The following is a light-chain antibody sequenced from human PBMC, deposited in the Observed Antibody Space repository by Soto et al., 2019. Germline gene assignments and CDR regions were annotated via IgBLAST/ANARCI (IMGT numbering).Light chain of an antibody. CDR3: SSYGGFNDVL. CDR1: SSDVGEYKY. Sequence: QSALTQPPSASGSPGQSVTISCTGSSSDVGEYKYVSWYQQHPGKAPKLIIYEVSKRPSGIPGRFSGSKSGNTASLTVARLQAADEADYYCSSYGGFNDVLFGGGTKLTVL. V-gene: IGLV2-8*01. CDR2: EVS. J-gene: IGLJ2*01.